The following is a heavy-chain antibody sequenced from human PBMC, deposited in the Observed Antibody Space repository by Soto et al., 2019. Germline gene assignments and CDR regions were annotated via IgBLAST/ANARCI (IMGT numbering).Heavy chain of an antibody. CDR2: IYHSGST. CDR3: ATRTPAQYCSGGGCYSGWFDH. CDR1: GYSISSGYY. V-gene: IGHV4-38-2*01. Sequence: XETLSLTCAVSGYSISSGYYWGWIRQPPGKGLEWIGSIYHSGSTYYNPSLKSRVTISVDTSKNQFSLKLSSVTAADTAVYYCATRTPAQYCSGGGCYSGWFDHWGQGNLVTVSS. J-gene: IGHJ5*02. D-gene: IGHD2-15*01.